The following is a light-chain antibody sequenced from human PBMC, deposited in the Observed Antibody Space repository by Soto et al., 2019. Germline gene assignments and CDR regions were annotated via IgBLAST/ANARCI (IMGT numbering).Light chain of an antibody. CDR1: QSVNNNF. J-gene: IGKJ1*01. CDR2: GAS. V-gene: IGKV3-20*01. Sequence: VLTQSPRTLSLSPGERVTLSCRASQSVNNNFLAWYQQRPGQAPRLLIYGASSRATGIPDRFSGSGSGTDFTLTISRLEPEDFAVYYCHQYGSAPWTFGHGTKVDIK. CDR3: HQYGSAPWT.